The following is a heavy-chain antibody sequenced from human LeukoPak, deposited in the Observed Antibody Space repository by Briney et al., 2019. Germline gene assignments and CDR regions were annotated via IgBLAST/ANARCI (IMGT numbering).Heavy chain of an antibody. CDR1: EYTFTDYY. CDR2: INPNTGGT. V-gene: IGHV1-2*02. Sequence: ASVKVSCKASEYTFTDYYVHWVRQAPGQGLEWMGWINPNTGGTNYAQKFQGRVTMTRDTSINTGYMDLRGLRSDDTAVYYCARAKANWGSGDYWGQGTLVTVSS. J-gene: IGHJ4*02. D-gene: IGHD7-27*01. CDR3: ARAKANWGSGDY.